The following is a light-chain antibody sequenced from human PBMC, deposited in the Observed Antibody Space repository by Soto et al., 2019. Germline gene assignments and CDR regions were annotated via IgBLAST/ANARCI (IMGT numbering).Light chain of an antibody. Sequence: EIVLTQSPGTLSLSPGERATFSCRASQSVSNSSLSWYHQKPDQAPRLLLFAASRRATAIPDTFSGSGSGTDFTLTISRLEPEDFAVYYCQVYGNSPMYTFGQGTRLELK. CDR2: AAS. CDR1: QSVSNSS. J-gene: IGKJ2*01. V-gene: IGKV3-20*01. CDR3: QVYGNSPMYT.